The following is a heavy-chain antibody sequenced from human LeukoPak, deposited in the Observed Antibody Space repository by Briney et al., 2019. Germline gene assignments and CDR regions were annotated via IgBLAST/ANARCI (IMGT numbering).Heavy chain of an antibody. J-gene: IGHJ3*02. CDR2: ISGSGGST. Sequence: GGSLRLSCAASGFTFSSYAMSWVRQAPGKGLEWVSAISGSGGSTYYADSVKGRFTISRDNSKNTLYLQMNRLRAEDTAVYYCAKDHGIVGATEAFDIWGQGTMVTVSS. D-gene: IGHD1-26*01. CDR3: AKDHGIVGATEAFDI. CDR1: GFTFSSYA. V-gene: IGHV3-23*01.